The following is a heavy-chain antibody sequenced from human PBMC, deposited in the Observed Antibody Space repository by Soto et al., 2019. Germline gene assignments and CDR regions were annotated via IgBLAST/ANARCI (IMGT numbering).Heavy chain of an antibody. CDR1: VGYISSSSYY. J-gene: IGHJ6*02. Sequence: PSETLSLTCTVSVGYISSSSYYWGWIRQPPGKGLEWIGSIYYSGSTYYNPSLKSRVTISVDTSKNQFSLKLSSVTAADTAVYYCARHRVVVVPAAMRYYGMDVWGQGTTVTVSS. CDR3: ARHRVVVVPAAMRYYGMDV. V-gene: IGHV4-39*01. CDR2: IYYSGST. D-gene: IGHD2-2*01.